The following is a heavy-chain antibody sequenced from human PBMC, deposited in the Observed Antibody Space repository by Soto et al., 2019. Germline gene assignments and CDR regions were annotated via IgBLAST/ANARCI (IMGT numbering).Heavy chain of an antibody. D-gene: IGHD6-19*01. Sequence: ASVKVSCKASGYTFTSYDINWVRQATGQGLEWMGWMNPNSGNTGYAQKFQGRVTMTRNTSISTAYMELSSLRSEDTAVCYCARGRGTWLLHGYWGQGTLVNVSS. CDR2: MNPNSGNT. CDR3: ARGRGTWLLHGY. CDR1: GYTFTSYD. J-gene: IGHJ4*02. V-gene: IGHV1-8*01.